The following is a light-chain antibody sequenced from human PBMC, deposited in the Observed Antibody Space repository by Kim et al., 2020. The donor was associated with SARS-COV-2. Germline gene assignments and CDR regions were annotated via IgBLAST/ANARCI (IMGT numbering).Light chain of an antibody. J-gene: IGKJ4*01. Sequence: DIQMTQSPSSLSASVGDRVTITCRASQSISSYLNWYQQKPGKAPKLLIYAASSLQSGVQSRFSGSGSGTDFTLTISSLQPEDFATYYCQQSYSTPLTFGGGTKLEI. CDR3: QQSYSTPLT. CDR2: AAS. CDR1: QSISSY. V-gene: IGKV1-39*01.